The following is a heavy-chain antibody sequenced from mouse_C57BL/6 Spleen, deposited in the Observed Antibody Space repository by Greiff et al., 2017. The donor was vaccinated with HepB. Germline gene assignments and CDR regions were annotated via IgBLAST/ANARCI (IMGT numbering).Heavy chain of an antibody. Sequence: EVQWVESGGGLVKPGGSLKLSCAASGFTFSSYAMSWVRQTPEKRLEWVATISDGGSYTYYPDNVKGRFTISRDNAKNNLYLQMSHLKSEDTAMYYCARDSGTDFDYWGQGTTLTVSS. J-gene: IGHJ2*01. CDR2: ISDGGSYT. CDR1: GFTFSSYA. CDR3: ARDSGTDFDY. D-gene: IGHD4-1*01. V-gene: IGHV5-4*01.